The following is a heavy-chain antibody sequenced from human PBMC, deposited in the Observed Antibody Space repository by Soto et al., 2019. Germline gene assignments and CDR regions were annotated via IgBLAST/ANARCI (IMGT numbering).Heavy chain of an antibody. CDR3: ARDPSELWFGELLGWFDP. Sequence: GLSLRLSFAAPGFTYSSYRMHCVRQAPGKGLVWVSRINSDGSSTSYADSVKGRFTISRDNAKNTLYLKMNSLRAEDTAVYYCARDPSELWFGELLGWFDPWGQGTLVTVSS. D-gene: IGHD3-10*01. CDR2: INSDGSST. CDR1: GFTYSSYR. V-gene: IGHV3-74*01. J-gene: IGHJ5*02.